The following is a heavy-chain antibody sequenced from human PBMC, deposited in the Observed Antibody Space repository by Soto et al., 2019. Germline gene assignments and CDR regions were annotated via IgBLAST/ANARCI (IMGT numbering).Heavy chain of an antibody. J-gene: IGHJ4*02. CDR2: ISYDGSEK. D-gene: IGHD2-2*02. CDR1: GFTFNTYG. Sequence: LRLSCAASGFTFNTYGMHWVRQAPGKGLEWVAVISYDGSEKYYVDSVKGRFTISKDNSKNTLYLQMNSLRPEDTAVYYCAKSPNFYCSSPNCYKYYFDHWGQGTRVTVSS. CDR3: AKSPNFYCSSPNCYKYYFDH. V-gene: IGHV3-30*18.